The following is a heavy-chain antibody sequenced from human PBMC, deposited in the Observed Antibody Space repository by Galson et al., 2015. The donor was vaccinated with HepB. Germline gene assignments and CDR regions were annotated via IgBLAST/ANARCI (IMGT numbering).Heavy chain of an antibody. CDR3: ARVDQWLDAFDI. D-gene: IGHD6-19*01. CDR2: IYYSGST. J-gene: IGHJ3*02. Sequence: TLSLTCTVSGGSVSSGSDYWSWSRQPPGKGLEWIGYIYYSGSTNYNPSLKSRVTISVDTSKNQFSLKLSSVTAADTAVYYCARVDQWLDAFDIWGQGTLVTVSS. CDR1: GGSVSSGSDY. V-gene: IGHV4-61*01.